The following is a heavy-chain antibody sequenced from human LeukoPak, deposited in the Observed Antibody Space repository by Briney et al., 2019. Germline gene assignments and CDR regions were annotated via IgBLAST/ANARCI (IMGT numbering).Heavy chain of an antibody. D-gene: IGHD6-13*01. V-gene: IGHV1-18*01. CDR1: GYTFTSYG. CDR3: ARARGHSSSHDY. J-gene: IGHJ4*02. CDR2: ISAYNGNT. Sequence: ASVKVSCKASGYTFTSYGISWVRQAPGQELEWMGCISAYNGNTNYAQKLQGRVTMTTETSTSTAYMELRSLRSDDTAVYYCARARGHSSSHDYWGQGTLVTVSS.